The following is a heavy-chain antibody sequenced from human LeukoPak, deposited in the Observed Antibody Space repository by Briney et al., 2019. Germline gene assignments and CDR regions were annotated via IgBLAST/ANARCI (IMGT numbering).Heavy chain of an antibody. V-gene: IGHV3-30*04. Sequence: GGSLRLSCAASGFNFNNYPMHWVRQVPGRGPQWVALISYDGIDSYIADSVKGRFSISRDNSKNTLFLQMNSLRPEDTAVYYCARDRYTKNYFDALDLWGKGSTVTVSS. D-gene: IGHD3-16*02. CDR1: GFNFNNYP. CDR2: ISYDGIDS. J-gene: IGHJ3*01. CDR3: ARDRYTKNYFDALDL.